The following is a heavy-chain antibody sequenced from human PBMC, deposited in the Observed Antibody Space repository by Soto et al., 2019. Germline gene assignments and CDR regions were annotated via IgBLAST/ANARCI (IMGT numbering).Heavy chain of an antibody. J-gene: IGHJ6*02. D-gene: IGHD5-12*01. V-gene: IGHV1-2*04. CDR3: ARLGRSGYDSYYYYGMDV. CDR2: TNPNSGGT. Sequence: ASVKVSCKASGYTFTGYYMHWVRQAPGQGLEWMGWTNPNSGGTNYAQKFQGWVTMTRDTSISTAYMELSRLRSNDTAVYYCARLGRSGYDSYYYYGMDVWGQGTTVTVSS. CDR1: GYTFTGYY.